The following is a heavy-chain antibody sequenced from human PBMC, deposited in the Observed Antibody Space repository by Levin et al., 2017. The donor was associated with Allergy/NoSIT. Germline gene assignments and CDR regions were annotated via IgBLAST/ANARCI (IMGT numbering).Heavy chain of an antibody. CDR3: AKGWFDP. Sequence: GESLKISCVASGFTFSNYGIQWVRQAPGKGLEWVALITSNGPHIYYADSVKGRFTISRDNSKHTVYLQMDSLRHEDTAVYYCAKGWFDPWGQGTLVTVSS. CDR2: ITSNGPHI. V-gene: IGHV3-30*18. CDR1: GFTFSNYG. J-gene: IGHJ5*02.